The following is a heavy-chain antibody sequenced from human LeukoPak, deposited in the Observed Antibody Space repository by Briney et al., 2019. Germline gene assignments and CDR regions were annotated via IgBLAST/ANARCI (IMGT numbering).Heavy chain of an antibody. Sequence: HGESLKISRKGSGYSFNTYWIGWVRQMPGKGLEWMGIIYGDDSDTRYNPSFQGQVTISVDKFISTAYLQWSSLKASDTAMYYCARRQGCSNTACPPDYWGQGTLVTVSS. J-gene: IGHJ4*02. CDR3: ARRQGCSNTACPPDY. CDR1: GYSFNTYW. D-gene: IGHD2-2*01. V-gene: IGHV5-51*01. CDR2: IYGDDSDT.